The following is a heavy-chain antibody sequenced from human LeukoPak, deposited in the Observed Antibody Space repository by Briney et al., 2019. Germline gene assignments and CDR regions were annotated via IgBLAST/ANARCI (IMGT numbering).Heavy chain of an antibody. CDR3: AKGRLLLWFGERGNWFDP. CDR1: GFTFSSYA. J-gene: IGHJ5*02. Sequence: GGSLRLSCAASGFTFSSYAMSWVRQAPGKGLEWVSAISGSGGSTYYADSVKGRFTISRDNSKNTLYLQMNSLRAEDTAVYYCAKGRLLLWFGERGNWFDPWGQGTLVTVSS. D-gene: IGHD3-10*01. CDR2: ISGSGGST. V-gene: IGHV3-23*01.